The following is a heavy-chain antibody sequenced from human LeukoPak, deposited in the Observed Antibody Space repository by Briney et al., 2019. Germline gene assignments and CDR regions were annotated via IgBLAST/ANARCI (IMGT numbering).Heavy chain of an antibody. Sequence: GGSLRLSCAASGFTFSTYDMSWVRQAPGKGLEWVSAISGSGGSTFYADSVKGRFTIYRDNSKNALYLQMNSLRAEDRAVYYCAKFRGYSYGPIGYWGQGTLVTVCS. CDR1: GFTFSTYD. D-gene: IGHD5-18*01. J-gene: IGHJ4*02. CDR3: AKFRGYSYGPIGY. V-gene: IGHV3-23*01. CDR2: ISGSGGST.